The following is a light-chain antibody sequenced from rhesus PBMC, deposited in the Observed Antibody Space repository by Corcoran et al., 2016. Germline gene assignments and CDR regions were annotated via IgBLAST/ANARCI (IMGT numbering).Light chain of an antibody. CDR1: SSLSADY. Sequence: EIVLTQSPTSMAVSQGERVTISCTASSSLSADYLHWYQQRPGFPPRVLVYRTSSLPSGVPARFSGSGSWTAYTLTISSVEAEDAANYYCQQGNSIPWTFGQGTKVEIK. CDR2: RTS. V-gene: IGKV3S9*01. CDR3: QQGNSIPWT. J-gene: IGKJ1*01.